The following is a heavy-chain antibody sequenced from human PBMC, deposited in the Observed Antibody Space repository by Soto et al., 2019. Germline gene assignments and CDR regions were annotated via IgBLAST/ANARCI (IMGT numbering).Heavy chain of an antibody. CDR3: ARAGWDYYDSSGYYYDY. Sequence: ASVKVSCKASGYTFTSYGISWVRQAPGQGLEWMGWISAYNGNTNYAQKLQGRVTMTTDTSTSTAYMELRSLRSDDTAVYYCARAGWDYYDSSGYYYDYWGQGTLVTVSS. CDR2: ISAYNGNT. D-gene: IGHD3-22*01. CDR1: GYTFTSYG. V-gene: IGHV1-18*01. J-gene: IGHJ4*02.